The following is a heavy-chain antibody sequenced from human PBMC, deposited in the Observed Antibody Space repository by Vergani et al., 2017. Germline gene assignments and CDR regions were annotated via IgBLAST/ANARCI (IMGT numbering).Heavy chain of an antibody. V-gene: IGHV1-8*02. J-gene: IGHJ4*02. CDR2: MNPNSGNT. D-gene: IGHD3-3*01. Sequence: QVQLVQSGAEVKKPGASVKVSCKASGYTFTSYGISWVRQAPGQGLEWMGWMNPNSGNTGYEQKFQGRVTMTRNTSISTAYMELSSLRSEDTAVYYCARGHRAAKFYDFWSGYPYWGQGTLVTVSS. CDR3: ARGHRAAKFYDFWSGYPY. CDR1: GYTFTSYG.